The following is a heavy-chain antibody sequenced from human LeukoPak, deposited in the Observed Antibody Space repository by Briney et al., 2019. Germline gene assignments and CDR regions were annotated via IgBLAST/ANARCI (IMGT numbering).Heavy chain of an antibody. V-gene: IGHV3-23*01. CDR1: GFTLSSYA. D-gene: IGHD3-22*01. CDR2: ISGSGGST. CDR3: AKEAYYYDSSGYYYANAFDI. J-gene: IGHJ3*02. Sequence: GGSLRLSCAASGFTLSSYAMSWVRQAPGKGLEWVSAISGSGGSTYYADSVKGRFTISRDNSKNTLYLQMNSLRAEDTAVYYCAKEAYYYDSSGYYYANAFDIWGQGTMVTVSS.